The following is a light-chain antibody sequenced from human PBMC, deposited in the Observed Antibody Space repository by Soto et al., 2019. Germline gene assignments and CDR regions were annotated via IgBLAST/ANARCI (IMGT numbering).Light chain of an antibody. V-gene: IGKV3-20*01. Sequence: EIVLTQSPGTLSLSPGERSTLSCRASQSVSYYLAWYQQKPGQSPRLLIYSTSNRATDIPDRFSGSGSGTDFTLTISRLEPEDVAVYYCQQYGISPRTFGQGTKVDIK. CDR1: QSVSYY. CDR3: QQYGISPRT. CDR2: STS. J-gene: IGKJ1*01.